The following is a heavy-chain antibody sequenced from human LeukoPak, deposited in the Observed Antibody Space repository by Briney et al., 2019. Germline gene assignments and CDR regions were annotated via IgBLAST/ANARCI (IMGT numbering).Heavy chain of an antibody. J-gene: IGHJ4*02. CDR3: ARNIPVTRWGY. Sequence: GGSLRLSCAASGFTVSNNYMTWVRQAPGKGLEWVSLIYSAGSTYYADSVKGRFTISRDNSKNTVYLEMNSLRAEDTAVYYCARNIPVTRWGYWGQGTLVTVSS. V-gene: IGHV3-66*01. CDR2: IYSAGST. CDR1: GFTVSNNY. D-gene: IGHD2-21*01.